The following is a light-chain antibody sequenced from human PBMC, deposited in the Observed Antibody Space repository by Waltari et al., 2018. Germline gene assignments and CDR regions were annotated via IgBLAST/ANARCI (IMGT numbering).Light chain of an antibody. Sequence: QLVLTQSPSASASLGASVKHTCTLSSGHSSYAIAGHQQQPEKGPRYLMKLNSDGSHSKGDGIPDRFSGSSSGAERYLTISSLQSEDEADYYCQTWGTGSEVVFGGGTKLTVL. V-gene: IGLV4-69*01. CDR3: QTWGTGSEVV. CDR2: LNSDGSH. J-gene: IGLJ2*01. CDR1: SGHSSYA.